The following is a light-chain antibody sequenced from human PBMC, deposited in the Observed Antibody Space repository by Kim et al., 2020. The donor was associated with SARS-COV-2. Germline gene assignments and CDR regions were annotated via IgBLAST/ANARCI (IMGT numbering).Light chain of an antibody. CDR3: QQYYSSTAT. Sequence: LAPGESATLPCGDSESIGSGYIAWYQQKPGQAPRLHIYGASSGATGIPDRFSGSECGTDSTLTISRLEPEDFAVYYCQQYYSSTATFGQGTELEI. J-gene: IGKJ2*01. V-gene: IGKV3-20*01. CDR2: GAS. CDR1: ESIGSGY.